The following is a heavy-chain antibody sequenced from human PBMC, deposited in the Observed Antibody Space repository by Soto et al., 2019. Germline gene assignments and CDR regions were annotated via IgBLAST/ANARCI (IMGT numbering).Heavy chain of an antibody. Sequence: SETLSLTCAVYGGSFSGYYWSWIRQPPGKGLEWIGEINHSGSTNYNPSLKSRVTISVDTSKNQFSLKLSSVTAADTAVYYCSRTDRSSSFLDYWGQGTLVIVSS. D-gene: IGHD6-6*01. V-gene: IGHV4-34*01. J-gene: IGHJ4*02. CDR3: SRTDRSSSFLDY. CDR2: INHSGST. CDR1: GGSFSGYY.